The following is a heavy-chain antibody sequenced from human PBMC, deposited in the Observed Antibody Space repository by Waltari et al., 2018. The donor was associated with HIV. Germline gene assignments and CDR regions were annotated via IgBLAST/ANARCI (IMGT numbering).Heavy chain of an antibody. V-gene: IGHV3-74*01. CDR3: TRGLWSGYEYYFDS. CDR2: INIPGTST. J-gene: IGHJ4*02. CDR1: GFTFTNYW. D-gene: IGHD5-12*01. Sequence: EVQLMESGGGLVQPGGSLRLSCAASGFTFTNYWIHWVRQAPGKGLVWVSRINIPGTSTDYSDSGEGRFTVPRDNAKSTVYLQMNSLRAEDTAVYYCTRGLWSGYEYYFDSWGQGTLVTVSS.